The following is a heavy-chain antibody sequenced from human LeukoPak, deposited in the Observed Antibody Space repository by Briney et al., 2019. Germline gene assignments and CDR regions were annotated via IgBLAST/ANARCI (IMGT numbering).Heavy chain of an antibody. V-gene: IGHV4-39*07. D-gene: IGHD3-3*01. CDR1: GGSLSSSSYY. Sequence: SETLSLTCTVSGGSLSSSSYYWGWIRQPPGKGLEWIGSIYYSGSTYYNPSLKSRVTISVDTSKNQFSMKLSSVTAADTAVYYCASVDYDFWSGYNLYFDYWGQGTLVTVSS. CDR3: ASVDYDFWSGYNLYFDY. J-gene: IGHJ4*02. CDR2: IYYSGST.